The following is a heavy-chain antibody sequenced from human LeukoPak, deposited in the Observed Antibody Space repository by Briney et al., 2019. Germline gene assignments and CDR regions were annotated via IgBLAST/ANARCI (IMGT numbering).Heavy chain of an antibody. Sequence: PGGSLRLSCAASGFTFSSYSMNWVRQAPGKGLEWVSSISSSSSYTYYADSVKGRFTISRDNAKNSLNLQMNSLRAEDTAVYYCARASTDYDFWSGYHYYFDYWGQGTLVTVSS. CDR3: ARASTDYDFWSGYHYYFDY. D-gene: IGHD3-3*01. CDR1: GFTFSSYS. V-gene: IGHV3-21*01. CDR2: ISSSSSYT. J-gene: IGHJ4*02.